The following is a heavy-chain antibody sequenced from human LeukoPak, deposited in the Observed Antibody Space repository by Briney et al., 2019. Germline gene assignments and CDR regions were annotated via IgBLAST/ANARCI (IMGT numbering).Heavy chain of an antibody. D-gene: IGHD5-12*01. CDR1: GFTFNNAW. CDR3: TTPTWGGYDYDY. V-gene: IGHV3-15*01. Sequence: GGSLRLSCAASGFTFNNAWMNWVRQAPGKGLEWVCRIKSKTDGGTTDYAAPVKGRFTISRDDTKTTLYLQMNSLKTEDTAVYYCTTPTWGGYDYDYWGQGTLVTVSS. CDR2: IKSKTDGGTT. J-gene: IGHJ4*02.